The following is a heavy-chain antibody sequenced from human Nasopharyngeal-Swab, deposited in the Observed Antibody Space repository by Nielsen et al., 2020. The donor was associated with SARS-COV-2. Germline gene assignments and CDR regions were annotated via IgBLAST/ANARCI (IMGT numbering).Heavy chain of an antibody. CDR2: IYSGGST. CDR3: ARDYRLRYSDWSYYYYGMDV. V-gene: IGHV3-53*01. J-gene: IGHJ6*02. D-gene: IGHD3-9*01. Sequence: WIRQPPGKGLEWVSVIYSGGSTYYADSVKGRFTISRDNSKNTLYLQMNSLRAEDTAVYYCARDYRLRYSDWSYYYYGMDVWGQGTTVTVSS.